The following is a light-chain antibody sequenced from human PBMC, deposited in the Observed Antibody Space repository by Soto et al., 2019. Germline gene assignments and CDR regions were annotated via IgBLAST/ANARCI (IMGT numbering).Light chain of an antibody. V-gene: IGLV1-40*01. CDR3: QSYDSSLSGWV. CDR1: SSNIGAGYD. Sequence: QPVLTQPPSVSGAPGQRVTISCTGSSSNIGAGYDVHWYQQLPGTAPKLLIYGNSNRPSGVPDRFSGSKSGTSASLAITGRQAEDEADCYCQSYDSSLSGWVFGGGTKLTVL. CDR2: GNS. J-gene: IGLJ3*02.